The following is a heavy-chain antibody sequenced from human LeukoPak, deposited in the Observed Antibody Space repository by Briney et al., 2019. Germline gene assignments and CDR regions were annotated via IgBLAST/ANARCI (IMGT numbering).Heavy chain of an antibody. J-gene: IGHJ4*02. CDR1: GFTFSSYS. CDR2: ITSSSSYI. CDR3: ARSYSSSRGTFDY. D-gene: IGHD6-6*01. Sequence: GGSLRLSCAASGFTFSSYSMNWVRQAPGKGLEWVSSITSSSSYIYYADSVKGRFTISRDNAKNSLYLQMNSLRAEDTAVYYCARSYSSSRGTFDYWGQGTLVTVSS. V-gene: IGHV3-21*01.